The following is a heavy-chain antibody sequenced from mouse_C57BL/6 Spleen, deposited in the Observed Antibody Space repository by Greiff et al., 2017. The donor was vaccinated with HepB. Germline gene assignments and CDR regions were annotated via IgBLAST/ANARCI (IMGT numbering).Heavy chain of an antibody. D-gene: IGHD1-1*01. V-gene: IGHV5-15*01. CDR3: ARHERQNYYGSRGYAMDY. CDR2: ISNLAYSI. J-gene: IGHJ4*01. Sequence: EVMLVESGGGLVQPGGSLKLSCAASGFTFSDYGMAWVRQAPRKGPEWVAFISNLAYSIYYADTVTGRFTISRENAKNTLYLEMSSLRSEDTAMYYCARHERQNYYGSRGYAMDYWGQGTSVTVSS. CDR1: GFTFSDYG.